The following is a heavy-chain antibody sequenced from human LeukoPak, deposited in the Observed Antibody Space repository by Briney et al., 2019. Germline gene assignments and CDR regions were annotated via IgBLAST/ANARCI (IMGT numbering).Heavy chain of an antibody. CDR1: GFTFSSYE. V-gene: IGHV3-48*03. D-gene: IGHD3-22*01. CDR3: ARGDGGYYYDSSGYLDY. J-gene: IGHJ4*02. CDR2: ISSSGSTI. Sequence: PGGSLRLSCAASGFTFSSYEMNWVRQAPGKGLEWVSYISSSGSTIYYADSVKGRFTIPRDNAKNSLYLQMNSLRAEDTAVYYCARGDGGYYYDSSGYLDYWGQGTLVTVSS.